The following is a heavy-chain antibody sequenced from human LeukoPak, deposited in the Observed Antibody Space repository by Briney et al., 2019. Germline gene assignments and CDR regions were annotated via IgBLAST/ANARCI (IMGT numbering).Heavy chain of an antibody. J-gene: IGHJ3*02. CDR1: GGSISSYY. Sequence: SETLSLTCTVSGGSISSYYWSWIRQPPGKGLEWIGYIYYSGSTDYNPSLTSRVTISVDTSKNQFSLKLSSVTAADTAVYYCARDHPRITIFGVASPDAFDIWGQGTMVTVSS. V-gene: IGHV4-59*01. CDR2: IYYSGST. D-gene: IGHD3-3*01. CDR3: ARDHPRITIFGVASPDAFDI.